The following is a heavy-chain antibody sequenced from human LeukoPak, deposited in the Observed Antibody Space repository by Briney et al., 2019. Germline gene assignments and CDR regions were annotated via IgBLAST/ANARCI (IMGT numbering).Heavy chain of an antibody. D-gene: IGHD3-10*01. CDR2: IYHSGST. J-gene: IGHJ4*02. Sequence: SETLSLTCAVSGGSISSSNWWSRVRQPPGKGLEWIGEIYHSGSTNYNPSLKSRVTISVDKSKNQFSLKLSSVTAADTAVYYCATQTPPNVLLWSRWGQGTLVTVSS. CDR3: ATQTPPNVLLWSR. V-gene: IGHV4-4*02. CDR1: GGSISSSNW.